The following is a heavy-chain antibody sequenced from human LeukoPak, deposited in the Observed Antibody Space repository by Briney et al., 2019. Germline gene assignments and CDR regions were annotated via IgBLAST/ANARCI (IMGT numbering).Heavy chain of an antibody. CDR1: GGSISSGGYY. CDR3: ARSGTVTTWNY. D-gene: IGHD4-17*01. V-gene: IGHV4-31*03. CDR2: IYYSGTT. J-gene: IGHJ4*02. Sequence: SQTLSLTCTVSGGSISSGGYYWSWIRQHPGKGLEWIGCIYYSGTTYYYPSLTSRVAISVDTSKNQFSLKLSSVTAADTAVYYCARSGTVTTWNYWGQGTLVTVSS.